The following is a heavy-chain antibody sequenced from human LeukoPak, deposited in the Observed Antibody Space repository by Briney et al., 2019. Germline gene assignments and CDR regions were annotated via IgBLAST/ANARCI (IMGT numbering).Heavy chain of an antibody. CDR1: GFTFSSYS. V-gene: IGHV3-23*01. CDR2: ISGSGGRI. D-gene: IGHD1-1*01. J-gene: IGHJ4*02. CDR3: AKNPRLEGWIYFDS. Sequence: HPGGSLRLSCAASGFTFSSYSMSRVRQAPGKGLEWVSSISGSGGRIDYADSVKGRFTISRDNSKNTLSLQMNSLTAKDTAVYYCAKNPRLEGWIYFDSWGQGILVTVSS.